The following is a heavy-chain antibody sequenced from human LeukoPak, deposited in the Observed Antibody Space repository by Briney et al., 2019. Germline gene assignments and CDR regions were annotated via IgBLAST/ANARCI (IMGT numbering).Heavy chain of an antibody. D-gene: IGHD3-10*01. V-gene: IGHV1-69*13. CDR3: ARDYYYGSGSYYGYFDY. J-gene: IGHJ4*02. CDR2: IIPIFGRA. Sequence: ASVKVSCKASGGTFTSYAMSWVRQAPGQGLEWMGGIIPIFGRANYAQRFQGRVTITGDESTSTAYMELSSLRSEGTAVYYCARDYYYGSGSYYGYFDYWGQGTLVTVSS. CDR1: GGTFTSYA.